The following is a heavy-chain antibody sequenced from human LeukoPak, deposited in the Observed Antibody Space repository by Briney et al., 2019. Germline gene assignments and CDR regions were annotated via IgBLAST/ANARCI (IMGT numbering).Heavy chain of an antibody. D-gene: IGHD6-19*01. Sequence: SETLSLSCIVSGSSIGSSRDYWAWIRQPPGKGLEWVGNIYYDGSTYYNPSLKSRVTISIDTSKNQFSLKVSSVIAADTAVYYCARKVAGSSAFDYWGQGTLVTVSS. J-gene: IGHJ4*02. V-gene: IGHV4-39*01. CDR3: ARKVAGSSAFDY. CDR2: IYYDGST. CDR1: GSSIGSSRDY.